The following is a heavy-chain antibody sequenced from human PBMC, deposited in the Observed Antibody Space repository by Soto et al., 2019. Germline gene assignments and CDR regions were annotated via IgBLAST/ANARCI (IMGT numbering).Heavy chain of an antibody. V-gene: IGHV3-72*01. Sequence: EVQLVESGGGLVQPGGSLRLSCAASGFTFSDHYMDWVRQAPGKGLEWVGRTRNKANSYTTEYAASVKGRFTISRDDSKNSLYLQMNSLKTEDTAVYYCARVGRYCSGGSCYSDWYSDLWGRGTLVTVSS. D-gene: IGHD2-15*01. CDR1: GFTFSDHY. CDR3: ARVGRYCSGGSCYSDWYSDL. CDR2: TRNKANSYTT. J-gene: IGHJ2*01.